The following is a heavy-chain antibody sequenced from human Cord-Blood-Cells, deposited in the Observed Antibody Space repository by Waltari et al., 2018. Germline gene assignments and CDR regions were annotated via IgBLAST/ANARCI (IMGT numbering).Heavy chain of an antibody. V-gene: IGHV1-2*02. CDR2: INPNSGGT. J-gene: IGHJ5*02. CDR1: GYTFTGYY. Sequence: QVQLVQSGAEVKKPGASVKVACTASGYTFTGYYMHWLRQAPGQRLEWMGWINPNSGGTNYAQKFQGRVTMTRDTSISTAYMELSRLRSDDTAVYYCARSVTMVRGVTINNWFDPWGQGTLVTVSS. D-gene: IGHD3-10*01. CDR3: ARSVTMVRGVTINNWFDP.